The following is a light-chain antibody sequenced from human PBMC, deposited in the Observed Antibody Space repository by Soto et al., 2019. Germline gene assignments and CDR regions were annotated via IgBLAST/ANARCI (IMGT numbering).Light chain of an antibody. Sequence: EIVMTQSPATLSVSQGERATLSCRASQSVSSSLAWYQQKPGQAPRLLIYGASTRATGIPARFSGSGSGTEFTLTISSLQSEDFAVYYCQQYSDWPPSTFGQGTKVDIX. CDR3: QQYSDWPPST. V-gene: IGKV3-15*01. CDR1: QSVSSS. CDR2: GAS. J-gene: IGKJ1*01.